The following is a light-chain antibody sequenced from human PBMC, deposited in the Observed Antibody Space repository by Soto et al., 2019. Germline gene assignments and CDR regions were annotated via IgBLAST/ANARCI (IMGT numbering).Light chain of an antibody. V-gene: IGLV2-18*02. CDR1: NSDVGRYNR. Sequence: QSVLTQPPSVSGSPGQSVTISCTGTNSDVGRYNRVSWYQQAPGTAPKLVIYEVTNRPSGVPDRFSGSKSGNTASLTIAGLQAEDEADYYCSSYTSSNTYVFGTGTKLTVL. CDR3: SSYTSSNTYV. J-gene: IGLJ1*01. CDR2: EVT.